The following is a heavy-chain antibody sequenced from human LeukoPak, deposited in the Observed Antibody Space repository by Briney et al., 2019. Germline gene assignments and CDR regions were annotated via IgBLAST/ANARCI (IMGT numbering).Heavy chain of an antibody. Sequence: GGSLRLSCAASGFTFNRHWMHWVRQAPGKGLVWVSRIDSDGSTTNYADFVKGRITISRDNAKNTLYLQMNDLRVEDTAVYYCARDPSLLSGYYDYWGQGSLVTVSS. CDR1: GFTFNRHW. J-gene: IGHJ4*02. CDR2: IDSDGSTT. CDR3: ARDPSLLSGYYDY. V-gene: IGHV3-74*01. D-gene: IGHD3-22*01.